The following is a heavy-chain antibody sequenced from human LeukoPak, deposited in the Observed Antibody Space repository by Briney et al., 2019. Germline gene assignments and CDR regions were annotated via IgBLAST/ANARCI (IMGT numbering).Heavy chain of an antibody. J-gene: IGHJ3*01. CDR3: AKWTEGGAFDS. D-gene: IGHD1-26*01. CDR1: GFNFRKYE. Sequence: KPGGSLRLSCAASGFNFRKYEMNWVRQPPGKGLEFIGYIFYTGSTNYNPSLKSRVTISVDTSKNQFSLKLSSVTAADTAVYYCAKWTEGGAFDSWGQGTMLIVSS. CDR2: IFYTGST. V-gene: IGHV4-59*01.